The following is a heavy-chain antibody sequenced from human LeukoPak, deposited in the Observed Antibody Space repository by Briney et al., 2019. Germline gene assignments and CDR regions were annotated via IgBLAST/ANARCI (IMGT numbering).Heavy chain of an antibody. V-gene: IGHV1-2*02. Sequence: ASVKVSCKASGYTFADYYIHWVRQAPGQGLEWMGWINPNTGGTNYAQKFQGSVTMTRDTSNSTAYMELSKLRSDDTAVYYCARGRCSSRSCYLFDYWGQGTLVTVSS. CDR2: INPNTGGT. D-gene: IGHD2-2*01. CDR3: ARGRCSSRSCYLFDY. J-gene: IGHJ4*02. CDR1: GYTFADYY.